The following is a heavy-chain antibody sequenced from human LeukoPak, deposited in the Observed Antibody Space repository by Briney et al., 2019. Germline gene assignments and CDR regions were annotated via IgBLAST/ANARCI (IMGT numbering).Heavy chain of an antibody. CDR2: ISGSGGST. CDR1: GFTFSSYA. CDR3: AKGGDLYSSSTFDY. V-gene: IGHV3-23*01. D-gene: IGHD6-6*01. J-gene: IGHJ4*02. Sequence: PGGSLRLSCAASGFTFSSYAMSWVRHAPGKGLEWVSAISGSGGSTYYADSVKGRFTISRDNSKNTLYLQMNSLRAEDTAVYYCAKGGDLYSSSTFDYWGQGTLVTVSS.